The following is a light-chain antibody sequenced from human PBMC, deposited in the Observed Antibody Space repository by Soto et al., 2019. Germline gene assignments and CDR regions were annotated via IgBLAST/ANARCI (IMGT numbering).Light chain of an antibody. J-gene: IGKJ4*01. V-gene: IGKV3-15*01. CDR2: DVS. CDR3: QQYNSWPLT. CDR1: QSVGSD. Sequence: EIAMTQSPATLSVSPGERATLSCRASQSVGSDLAWYQQKPGRTPSLLIYDVSTRATGIPARFSGSGSGTEFTLTISSLQSEDFAVYYCQQYNSWPLTFGGGTKVDIK.